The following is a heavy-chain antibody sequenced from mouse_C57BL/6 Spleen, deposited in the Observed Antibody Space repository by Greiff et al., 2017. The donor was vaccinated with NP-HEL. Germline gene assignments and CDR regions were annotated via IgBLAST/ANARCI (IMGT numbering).Heavy chain of an antibody. CDR2: IYPGSGST. D-gene: IGHD1-1*01. V-gene: IGHV1-55*01. Sequence: VQLQQPGAELVKPGASVQMSCKASGYTFTSYWITWVKQRPGQGLEWIGDIYPGSGSTNYNEKFKSKATLTVDTSSSTAYMQLSSLTSEDSAVYYCARMGRLTTVGAYWGQGTLVTVSA. CDR3: ARMGRLTTVGAY. CDR1: GYTFTSYW. J-gene: IGHJ3*01.